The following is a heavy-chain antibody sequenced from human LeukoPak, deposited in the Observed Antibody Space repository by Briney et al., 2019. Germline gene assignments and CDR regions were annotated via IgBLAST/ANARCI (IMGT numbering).Heavy chain of an antibody. CDR3: ARDRAALARIGGMDV. CDR1: RFIFSSYS. Sequence: GGSLRLSCEASRFIFSSYSMNWVRQAPGKGMEWLSYIYVSISHRYYADSVKGRFTISRNNAKNSLYLEMSGVRAEETATYYCARDRAALARIGGMDVWGQGTTVTVSS. CDR2: IYVSISHR. V-gene: IGHV3-21*06. J-gene: IGHJ6*02. D-gene: IGHD5-12*01.